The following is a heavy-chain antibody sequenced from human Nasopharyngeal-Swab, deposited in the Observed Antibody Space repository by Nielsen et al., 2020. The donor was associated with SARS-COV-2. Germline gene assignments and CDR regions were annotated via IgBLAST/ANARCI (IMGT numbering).Heavy chain of an antibody. V-gene: IGHV4-34*01. CDR3: AREGYSSSSLYYYYYYMDV. Sequence: SETLSLTCAVYGGSFSGYYWSWIRQPPGKGLEWIGEINHSGSTNYNPSLKSRVTISVDTSKNQFSLKLSSVTAADTAVYYCAREGYSSSSLYYYYYYMDVWGKGTTVTVSS. D-gene: IGHD6-6*01. J-gene: IGHJ6*03. CDR1: GGSFSGYY. CDR2: INHSGST.